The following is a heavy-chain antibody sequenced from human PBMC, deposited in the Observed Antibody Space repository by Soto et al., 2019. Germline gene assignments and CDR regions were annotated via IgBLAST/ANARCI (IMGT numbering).Heavy chain of an antibody. CDR2: ISGSGGST. CDR3: AKQGGGWYGGFDY. J-gene: IGHJ4*02. D-gene: IGHD6-19*01. CDR1: GFTFSSYA. Sequence: GALRLSCAASGFTFSSYAMSWVRQAPGKGLEWVSAISGSGGSTYYADSVKGRFTISRDNSKNTLYLQMNSLRAEDTAVYYCAKQGGGWYGGFDYWGQGTLVTVSS. V-gene: IGHV3-23*01.